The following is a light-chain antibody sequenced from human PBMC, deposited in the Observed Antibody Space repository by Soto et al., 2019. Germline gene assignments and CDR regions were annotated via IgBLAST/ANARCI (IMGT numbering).Light chain of an antibody. CDR1: SSDVGSYNL. CDR2: EGS. CDR3: CSYAGSSTFV. V-gene: IGLV2-23*01. Sequence: QSALTQPASVSGSPGQSITISCTGTSSDVGSYNLVSLYQQHPGKAPKLMIYEGSKRPSGVSNRFSGSKSGNTASLTISGLQAEVEADYYCCSYAGSSTFVFGTGTKLTVL. J-gene: IGLJ1*01.